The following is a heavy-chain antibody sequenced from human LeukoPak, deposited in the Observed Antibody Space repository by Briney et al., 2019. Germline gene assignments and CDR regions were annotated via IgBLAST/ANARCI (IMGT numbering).Heavy chain of an antibody. CDR2: VSHTGGTT. D-gene: IGHD3-22*01. CDR3: AKEMSSSGYPIDY. Sequence: GGSLRLSCAASGFSFSSYAMSWVRHVPGKGLEWVSGVSHTGGTTHYADSVKGRFTISRDNSKNRLYLQMDSLRAEDTAVYRCAKEMSSSGYPIDYWGQGTLVTVS. J-gene: IGHJ4*02. CDR1: GFSFSSYA. V-gene: IGHV3-23*01.